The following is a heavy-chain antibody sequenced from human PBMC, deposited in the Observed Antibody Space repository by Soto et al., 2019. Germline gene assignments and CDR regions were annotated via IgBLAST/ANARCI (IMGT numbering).Heavy chain of an antibody. CDR1: GFNFSSYG. D-gene: IGHD6-19*01. Sequence: GRSMRLSCAASGFNFSSYGRHRVIQAPGKGLEWVAVISYDGSNKYYADSVKGRYTISRDNSKNTLYLQMNSLRAEDTAVYYCAATPLYSSGWYRYLGQGTLVTVTS. J-gene: IGHJ4*02. CDR3: AATPLYSSGWYRY. V-gene: IGHV3-30*03. CDR2: ISYDGSNK.